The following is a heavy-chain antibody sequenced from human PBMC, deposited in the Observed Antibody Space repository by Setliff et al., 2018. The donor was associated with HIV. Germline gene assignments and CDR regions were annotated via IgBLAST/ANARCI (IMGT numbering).Heavy chain of an antibody. CDR1: GYTFNNYG. D-gene: IGHD5-12*01. CDR3: ARGKTWLRFLDY. Sequence: ASVKVSCKASGYTFNNYGISWVRQALGQGLEWMGWINTHSGYTNYAQNVLGRVTVTMDTSTSTAYMELRSLKSDDTAVYYCARGKTWLRFLDYWGQGTLVTVSS. V-gene: IGHV1-18*01. J-gene: IGHJ4*02. CDR2: INTHSGYT.